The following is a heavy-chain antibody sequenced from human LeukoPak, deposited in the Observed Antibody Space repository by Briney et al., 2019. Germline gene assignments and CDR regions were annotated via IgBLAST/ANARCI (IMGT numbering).Heavy chain of an antibody. V-gene: IGHV4-34*01. Sequence: SETLSLTCAVYGGSFSGYYWSWIRQPPGKGLEWIGEINHSGSTNYNPSLKSRVTISVDTSKNQFSLKLSSVTAADTAVYYCARFPLYYYDSSGYSYFDYWGQGTLVTVSS. D-gene: IGHD3-22*01. CDR2: INHSGST. J-gene: IGHJ4*02. CDR1: GGSFSGYY. CDR3: ARFPLYYYDSSGYSYFDY.